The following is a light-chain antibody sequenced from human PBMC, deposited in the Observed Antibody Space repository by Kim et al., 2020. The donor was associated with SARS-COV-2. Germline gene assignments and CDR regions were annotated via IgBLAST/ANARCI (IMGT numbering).Light chain of an antibody. CDR3: QVWDSSVV. CDR1: NIGSKS. V-gene: IGLV3-21*04. J-gene: IGLJ2*01. Sequence: VSVAPGKTARITCGGNNIGSKSVHWYQQKPGQAPVLVIYYDSDRPSGIPERFSGSNSGNTATLTISRVEAGDEADYYCQVWDSSVVFGGGTQLTVL. CDR2: YDS.